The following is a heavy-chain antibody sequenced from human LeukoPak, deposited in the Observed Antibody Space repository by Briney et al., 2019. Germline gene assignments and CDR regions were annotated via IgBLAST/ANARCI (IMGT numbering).Heavy chain of an antibody. Sequence: ASVKVSCKASGYTFTGYYMHWVRQAPGQGLEWMGWINPNSGGTNYAQKLQGRVTMTTDTSTSTAYMGLRSLRSDDTAVYYCARARGGATKGAFDIWGQGTMVTVSS. V-gene: IGHV1-2*02. D-gene: IGHD1-26*01. J-gene: IGHJ3*02. CDR2: INPNSGGT. CDR3: ARARGGATKGAFDI. CDR1: GYTFTGYY.